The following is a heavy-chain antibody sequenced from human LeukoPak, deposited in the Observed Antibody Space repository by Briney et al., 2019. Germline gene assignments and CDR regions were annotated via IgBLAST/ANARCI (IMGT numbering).Heavy chain of an antibody. J-gene: IGHJ6*03. CDR1: GYTFTSYG. CDR3: ARGVPNHWGDYYYYMGV. Sequence: ASVKVSCKASGYTFTSYGISWVRQAPGQGLEWMGWISAYNGNTNYAQKLQGRVTMTTDTSTSTAYMELRSLRSDDTAVYYCARGVPNHWGDYYYYMGVWGKGTTVTISS. CDR2: ISAYNGNT. V-gene: IGHV1-18*01. D-gene: IGHD3-10*01.